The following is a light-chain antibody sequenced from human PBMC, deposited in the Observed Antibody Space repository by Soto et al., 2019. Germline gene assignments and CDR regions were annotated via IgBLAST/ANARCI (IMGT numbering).Light chain of an antibody. CDR3: QQYNYWAPWR. J-gene: IGKJ1*01. V-gene: IGKV3-15*01. CDR2: GAS. CDR1: KTIDTH. Sequence: EIRMTQYAGTPSVSRKERATLSCRASKTIDTHLAWYQQKPGQAPRLLIFGASSRATGVPARFSGSGSGTESSLTITSLRSEDFALYSCQQYNYWAPWRFGQGTKVDIK.